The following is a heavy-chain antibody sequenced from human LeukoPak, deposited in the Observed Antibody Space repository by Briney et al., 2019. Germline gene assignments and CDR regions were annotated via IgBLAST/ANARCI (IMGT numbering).Heavy chain of an antibody. D-gene: IGHD5-12*01. J-gene: IGHJ4*02. V-gene: IGHV5-51*01. CDR1: GYSFTSHW. Sequence: GESLKISCKGSGYSFTSHWIGWVRQMPGKGLEWMGTIYPGDSDTRYSPSFRGQVTISVDKSIGTAYLQWSSLKASDTAMYYCAKRHSGYDFFDYWGQGTLVTVSS. CDR2: IYPGDSDT. CDR3: AKRHSGYDFFDY.